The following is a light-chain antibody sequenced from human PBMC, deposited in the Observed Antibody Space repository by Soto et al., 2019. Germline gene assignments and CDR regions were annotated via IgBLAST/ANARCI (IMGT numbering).Light chain of an antibody. J-gene: IGKJ2*01. Sequence: EIVLTQSPGTLSLSPGERATLSCRASQSVSSSYLAWYQQKPGQAPRLLIYGASSRATGIRDRFSGSGSGTNFILTIRRLEHEDVAIYYFRQYGSSPRHFGQGTKVEIK. CDR3: RQYGSSPRH. CDR2: GAS. V-gene: IGKV3-20*01. CDR1: QSVSSSY.